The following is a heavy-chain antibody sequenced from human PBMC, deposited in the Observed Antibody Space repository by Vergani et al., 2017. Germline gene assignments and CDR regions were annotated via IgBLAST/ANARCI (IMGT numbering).Heavy chain of an antibody. J-gene: IGHJ6*03. CDR2: ISYDGSNK. CDR3: ARDNEGIVGAEDYYMDV. CDR1: GFTFSSYA. D-gene: IGHD1-26*01. V-gene: IGHV3-30-3*01. Sequence: QVQLVESGGGVVQPGRSLRLSCAASGFTFSSYAMHWVRQAPGKGLEWVAVISYDGSNKYYADSVKGRFTISRDNSKNTLYLQMNSLRAEDTAVYYCARDNEGIVGAEDYYMDVWGKXP.